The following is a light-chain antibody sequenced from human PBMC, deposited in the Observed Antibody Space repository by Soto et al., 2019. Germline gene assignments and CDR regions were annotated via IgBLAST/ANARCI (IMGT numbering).Light chain of an antibody. CDR2: SAS. J-gene: IGKJ3*01. CDR3: QQYGSLLLFT. Sequence: EIVLTQSPGTLSLSPGERATLSCRASQSVSSSYLAWYQQKLGQAPRLLIYSASSRATGIPDRFIGSGSGTDFILTISRLHPLPFAVYSCQQYGSLLLFTFVPGTNVDIK. V-gene: IGKV3-20*01. CDR1: QSVSSSY.